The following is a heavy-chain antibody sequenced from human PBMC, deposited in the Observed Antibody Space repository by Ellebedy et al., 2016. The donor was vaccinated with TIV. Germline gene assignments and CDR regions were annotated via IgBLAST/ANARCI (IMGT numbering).Heavy chain of an antibody. J-gene: IGHJ3*02. V-gene: IGHV3-7*01. CDR1: GFSFRSYW. Sequence: GGSLRLSCAASGFSFRSYWMTWVRQAPGKGLEWVANINQDATKTFYVDSVEGRFTISRDNARNSLFLQMNSLRAEDTAVYYCATGGSYGAYLSPAHASVMWGQGTLVSVSS. D-gene: IGHD4-17*01. CDR2: INQDATKT. CDR3: ATGGSYGAYLSPAHASVM.